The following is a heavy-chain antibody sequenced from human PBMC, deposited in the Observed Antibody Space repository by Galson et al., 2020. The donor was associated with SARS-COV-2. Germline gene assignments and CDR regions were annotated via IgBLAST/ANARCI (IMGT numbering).Heavy chain of an antibody. Sequence: GGSLRLSCAASGFLLTNFHMTWVRQSPRNGPEWVSTISDSGGGTYYADYVQGRFTISRDNSKNMLFLDMNSLRAEDTAIYYCARVLFISRYFFDHWGQGTLVTVSS. CDR1: GFLLTNFH. D-gene: IGHD3-9*01. CDR2: ISDSGGGT. CDR3: ARVLFISRYFFDH. V-gene: IGHV3-23*01. J-gene: IGHJ4*02.